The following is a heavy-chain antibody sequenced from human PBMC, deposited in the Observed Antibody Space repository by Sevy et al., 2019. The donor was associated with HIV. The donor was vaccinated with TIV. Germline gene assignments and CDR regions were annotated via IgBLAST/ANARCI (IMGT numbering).Heavy chain of an antibody. CDR3: AKGGYSSSWFYFDY. Sequence: GGSLRLSCAASGFTFSSYAMSWVRQAPGKGLEWVSAISGSGGCTYYAESVKGRFTISRDNSKNTLYLQMNSLRAEDTAVYYWAKGGYSSSWFYFDYWVQGTLVTVSS. V-gene: IGHV3-23*01. CDR2: ISGSGGCT. J-gene: IGHJ4*02. D-gene: IGHD6-13*01. CDR1: GFTFSSYA.